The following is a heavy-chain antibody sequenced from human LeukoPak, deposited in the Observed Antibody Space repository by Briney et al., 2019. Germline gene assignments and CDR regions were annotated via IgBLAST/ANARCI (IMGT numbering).Heavy chain of an antibody. J-gene: IGHJ6*02. D-gene: IGHD3-22*01. V-gene: IGHV3-53*01. CDR1: GFTVSSNY. Sequence: GGSLRLSCAASGFTVSSNYMSWVRQAPGKGLEWVSVIYSGGSTYYAASVKSRFTISRDNSKNTLYLQMNSLRAEDTGVYYCARDLDDSSGYYHYGMDVWGQGTTVSVSS. CDR3: ARDLDDSSGYYHYGMDV. CDR2: IYSGGST.